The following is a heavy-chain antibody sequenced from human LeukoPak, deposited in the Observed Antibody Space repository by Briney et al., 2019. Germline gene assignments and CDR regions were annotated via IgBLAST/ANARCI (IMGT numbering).Heavy chain of an antibody. Sequence: GGSLTLSCAASGFTFSNYWMHCVRQAPGKGLVCVSRINSDGSSTNYTHSVEVRFTISRDNAKTTLYLQMNSLRAEDTAVSYCASQRWLQWSFDSWGQGNLVTVSS. D-gene: IGHD5-24*01. CDR2: INSDGSST. CDR3: ASQRWLQWSFDS. V-gene: IGHV3-74*01. CDR1: GFTFSNYW. J-gene: IGHJ4*02.